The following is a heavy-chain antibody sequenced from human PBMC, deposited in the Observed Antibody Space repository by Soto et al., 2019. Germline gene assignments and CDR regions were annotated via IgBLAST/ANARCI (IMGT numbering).Heavy chain of an antibody. CDR1: GYTFTRSG. V-gene: IGHV1-18*01. J-gene: IGHJ6*02. CDR2: ISTYNGDT. D-gene: IGHD5-12*01. Sequence: QVQLVQSGAEVKKPGASVKVSCKASGYTFTRSGISWVRQAPGQGLEWMGWISTYNGDTNCAQTFQGRVTMTTDTSTSTVHMEVRSLRSDDTAGYYCAREGVAPYYYYGMDVWGQGPPVTVSS. CDR3: AREGVAPYYYYGMDV.